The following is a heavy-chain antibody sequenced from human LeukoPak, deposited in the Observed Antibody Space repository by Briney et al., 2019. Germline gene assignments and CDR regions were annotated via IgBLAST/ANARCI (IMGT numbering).Heavy chain of an antibody. J-gene: IGHJ3*02. D-gene: IGHD4-17*01. CDR2: IYYSGST. V-gene: IGHV4-59*01. CDR3: ARAETTVTTFPFDI. Sequence: SVTLSLTCTVSGGSISSYYWSWIRQPPGKGLEWIGYIYYSGSTNYNPSLKSRVTISVDTSKNQFSLKLSSVTAADTAVYYCARAETTVTTFPFDIWGQGTMVTVSS. CDR1: GGSISSYY.